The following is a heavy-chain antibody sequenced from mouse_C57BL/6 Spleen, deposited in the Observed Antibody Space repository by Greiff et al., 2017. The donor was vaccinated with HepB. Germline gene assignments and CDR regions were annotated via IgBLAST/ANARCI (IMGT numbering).Heavy chain of an antibody. V-gene: IGHV1-18*01. CDR3: ARGGRDYDWFAY. Sequence: EVQLQESGPELVKPGASVKIPCKASGYTFTDYNMDWVKQSHGKSLEWIGDINPNNGGTIYNQKFKGKATLTVDKSSSTAYMELRSLTSEDTAVYYCARGGRDYDWFAYWGQGTLVTVSA. J-gene: IGHJ3*01. CDR1: GYTFTDYN. CDR2: INPNNGGT. D-gene: IGHD2-4*01.